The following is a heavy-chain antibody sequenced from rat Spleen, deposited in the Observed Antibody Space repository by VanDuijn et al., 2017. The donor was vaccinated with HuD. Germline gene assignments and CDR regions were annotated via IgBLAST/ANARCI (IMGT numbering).Heavy chain of an antibody. CDR3: ARSEGVHYNLPFAD. CDR2: INSAGST. V-gene: IGHV3-3*01. CDR1: GYSITNSYR. D-gene: IGHD1-5*01. Sequence: EVQLQESGPGLVKPSQSLSLTCSVTGYSITNSYRWNWIRKLPGNKLDWMGYINSAGSTVYTPSLKSRISITRDTSKNQFFLQVNSVTAEDTATYYCARSEGVHYNLPFADWGQGTLVTVSS. J-gene: IGHJ3*01.